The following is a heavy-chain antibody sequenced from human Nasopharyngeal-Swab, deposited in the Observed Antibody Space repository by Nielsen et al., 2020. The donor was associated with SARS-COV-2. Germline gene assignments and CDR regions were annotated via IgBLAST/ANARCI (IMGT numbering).Heavy chain of an antibody. V-gene: IGHV3-11*06. J-gene: IGHJ3*02. CDR2: ISSSSSYI. D-gene: IGHD3-16*01. Sequence: GGSLRLSCAASGFTFSDYYMSWIRQAPGKGLEWVSYISSSSSYIYYADSVKGRFTISRDNAKNSLYLQMNSLRAEDTAVYYCARDLGDDAFDIWGQGTMVTVSS. CDR3: ARDLGDDAFDI. CDR1: GFTFSDYY.